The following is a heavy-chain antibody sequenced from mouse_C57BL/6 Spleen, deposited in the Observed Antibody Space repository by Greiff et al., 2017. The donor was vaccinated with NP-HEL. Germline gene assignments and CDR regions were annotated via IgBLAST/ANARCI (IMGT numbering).Heavy chain of an antibody. D-gene: IGHD1-1*01. CDR3: TRMRRITTVALDY. V-gene: IGHV1-15*01. Sequence: ESGAELVRPGASVTLSCKASGYTFTDYEMHWVKQTPVHGLEWIGAIDPETGGTAYNQKFKGKAILTADKSSSTAYMELRSLTSEDSAVYYCTRMRRITTVALDYWGQGTTLTVSS. J-gene: IGHJ2*01. CDR1: GYTFTDYE. CDR2: IDPETGGT.